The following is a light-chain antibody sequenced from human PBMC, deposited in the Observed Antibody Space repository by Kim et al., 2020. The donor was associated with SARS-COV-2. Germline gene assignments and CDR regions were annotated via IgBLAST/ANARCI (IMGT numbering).Light chain of an antibody. Sequence: VSRGQTASITCSGDKLGDKYACWYRQRPGQSPVLVIYQDSKRPSGIPGRFSGSNSGNTATLTISGTQAMDEADYYCQAWDSSTVVFGGGTQLTVL. V-gene: IGLV3-1*01. CDR3: QAWDSSTVV. J-gene: IGLJ2*01. CDR2: QDS. CDR1: KLGDKY.